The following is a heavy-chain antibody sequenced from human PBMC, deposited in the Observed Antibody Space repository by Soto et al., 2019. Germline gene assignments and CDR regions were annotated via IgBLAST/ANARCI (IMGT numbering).Heavy chain of an antibody. J-gene: IGHJ6*02. CDR3: ARTLRRYCTNGVCSNYYYYGMDV. V-gene: IGHV2-70*01. D-gene: IGHD2-8*01. CDR2: IDWDGDK. Sequence: SGPTLVNPTQTLTLTCTFSGFSLSTSGMCVSWIRQPPGKALEWLALIDWDGDKYYSTSLKTRLTISKDTSKNQVVLTMTNMDPVDTATYYCARTLRRYCTNGVCSNYYYYGMDVWGQGTTVTVSS. CDR1: GFSLSTSGMC.